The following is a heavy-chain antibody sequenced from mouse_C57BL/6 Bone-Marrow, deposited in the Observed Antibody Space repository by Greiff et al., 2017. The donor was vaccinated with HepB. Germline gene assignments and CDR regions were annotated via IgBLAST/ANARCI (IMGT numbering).Heavy chain of an antibody. CDR2: IDPSDSYT. Sequence: QVQLQQPGAELVMPGASVKLSCKASGYTFTSYWMHWVKQRPGQGLEWIGEIDPSDSYTNYNQKFKGKSTLTVDKSSSTAYMQLSSLTSEGSAVYYCARERVLYYFDYWGEGATLTVSS. CDR1: GYTFTSYW. V-gene: IGHV1-69*01. J-gene: IGHJ2*01. CDR3: ARERVLYYFDY.